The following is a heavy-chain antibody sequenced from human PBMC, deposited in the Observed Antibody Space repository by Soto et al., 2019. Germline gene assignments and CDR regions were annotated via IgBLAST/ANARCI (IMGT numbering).Heavy chain of an antibody. Sequence: QVQLVESGGGVVQPGRSLRLSCAASEFPFSNYGMHWVRQAPGKGLEWVAHISYDGSNKHYADSVKGRFTISRDNSKNMLFLQMSSLRTEDTAVXXXAGXXXYFDYCGQGTRVSVSS. V-gene: IGHV3-30*03. CDR2: ISYDGSNK. CDR3: AGXXXYFDY. CDR1: EFPFSNYG. J-gene: IGHJ4*02.